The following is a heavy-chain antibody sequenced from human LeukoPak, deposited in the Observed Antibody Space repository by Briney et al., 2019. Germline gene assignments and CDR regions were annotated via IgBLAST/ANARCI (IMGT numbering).Heavy chain of an antibody. CDR2: IYYSGTN. CDR3: ARAESYYHYYIDV. Sequence: SETLSLTCTVSGGSISSHYWSWVRQPPGKGLEWIGYIYYSGTNSYNPSLRSRLTISVDTSKNQFSLKVTSVTAADTAVYYCARAESYYHYYIDVWGKGTTDSVSS. V-gene: IGHV4-59*11. CDR1: GGSISSHY. J-gene: IGHJ6*03.